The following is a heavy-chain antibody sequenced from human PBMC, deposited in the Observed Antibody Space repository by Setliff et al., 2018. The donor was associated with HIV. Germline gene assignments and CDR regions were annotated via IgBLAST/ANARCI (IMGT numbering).Heavy chain of an antibody. V-gene: IGHV4-34*01. J-gene: IGHJ6*03. CDR1: GGSFSDNY. D-gene: IGHD3-9*01. CDR3: ARSGNILTDYSYYSYFMDV. CDR2: INHGGST. Sequence: LSLTCAVYGGSFSDNYWSWIRQHPGKGLDWIGEINHGGSTNYNPSLKSRVTMSVDTSKNQFSLQLTSVTAADTAVYYCARSGNILTDYSYYSYFMDVWGGGTTVTVSS.